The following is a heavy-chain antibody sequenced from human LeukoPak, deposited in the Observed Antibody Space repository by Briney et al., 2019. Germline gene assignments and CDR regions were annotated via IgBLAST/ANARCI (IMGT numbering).Heavy chain of an antibody. D-gene: IGHD3-10*01. V-gene: IGHV3-23*01. CDR1: GFTFSSYA. Sequence: SGGSLRLSCAASGFTFSSYAMSCVRQAPGRGVEWVSSISGSGGNTYYAESVKGRFTISRDNSKNTLYLQMNSLRAEDTAVYYCAKEDDSGTYGTMDVWGQGTTVTVSS. J-gene: IGHJ6*02. CDR2: ISGSGGNT. CDR3: AKEDDSGTYGTMDV.